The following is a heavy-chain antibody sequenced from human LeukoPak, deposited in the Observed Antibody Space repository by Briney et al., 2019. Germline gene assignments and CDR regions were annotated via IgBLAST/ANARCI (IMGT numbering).Heavy chain of an antibody. J-gene: IGHJ4*02. D-gene: IGHD2-8*02. CDR1: GYTFTGYY. Sequence: GASVKVSCKASGYTFTGYYMHWVRQAPGQGLEWMGWINPNSGGTNYAQKFQGRVTMTRDTSISTAYMELSRLRSDDTAVYYCARKSGCTGGVCLYYLDYWGQGTLVTVSS. V-gene: IGHV1-2*02. CDR3: ARKSGCTGGVCLYYLDY. CDR2: INPNSGGT.